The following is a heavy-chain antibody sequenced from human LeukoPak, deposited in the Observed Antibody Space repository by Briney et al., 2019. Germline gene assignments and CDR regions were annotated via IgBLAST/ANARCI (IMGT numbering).Heavy chain of an antibody. CDR2: INPNSGGT. CDR1: GYTFTGYY. CDR3: ARDRFPDYYDSSGHLYYYYGMDV. D-gene: IGHD3-22*01. Sequence: GASVKVSCKASGYTFTGYYMHWVRQAPGQGLEWMGWINPNSGGTNYAQKFQGRVTMTRDTSISTAYMELSRLRSDDTAVYYCARDRFPDYYDSSGHLYYYYGMDVWGQGTTVTVSS. J-gene: IGHJ6*02. V-gene: IGHV1-2*02.